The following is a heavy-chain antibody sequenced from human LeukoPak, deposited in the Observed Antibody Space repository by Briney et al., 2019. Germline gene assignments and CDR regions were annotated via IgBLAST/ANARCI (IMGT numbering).Heavy chain of an antibody. V-gene: IGHV1-2*02. Sequence: ASVKVSCKASGYTFTGYYMHWVRQAPGQGLEWMGWNNPNSGGTNYAQKFQGRVTMTRDTSISTAYMELSRLRSDDTAVYYCATDCGGDCYAVGDWGQGTLVTVSS. CDR2: NNPNSGGT. CDR3: ATDCGGDCYAVGD. D-gene: IGHD2-21*02. CDR1: GYTFTGYY. J-gene: IGHJ4*02.